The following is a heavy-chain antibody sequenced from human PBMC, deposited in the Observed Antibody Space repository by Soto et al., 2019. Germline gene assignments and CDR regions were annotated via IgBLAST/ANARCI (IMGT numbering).Heavy chain of an antibody. V-gene: IGHV3-30*18. Sequence: GGSLRLSCAASGFTFSNFGIHWVRQAPGKGLEWVAVISSDGSNKYYADSVKGRFTISRGNSKNMLYLQINSLRAEDTAVYYCAKHAAAAAPDYWGQGTQVTVS. CDR1: GFTFSNFG. J-gene: IGHJ4*02. CDR2: ISSDGSNK. CDR3: AKHAAAAAPDY. D-gene: IGHD6-13*01.